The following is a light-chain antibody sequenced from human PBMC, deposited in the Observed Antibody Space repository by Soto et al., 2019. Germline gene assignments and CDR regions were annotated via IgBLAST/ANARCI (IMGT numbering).Light chain of an antibody. CDR2: DVS. CDR1: SSDIGLYNR. J-gene: IGLJ1*01. Sequence: QSVLTQPPSVSGSPGQSLTISCSGTSSDIGLYNRVSWYQQSPGTAPKLMINDVSNRPSGVPDRFSVSRSGNTASLTISGLQPEDEADYYCCSYTNDTTYVFGTGTKVTVL. V-gene: IGLV2-18*02. CDR3: CSYTNDTTYV.